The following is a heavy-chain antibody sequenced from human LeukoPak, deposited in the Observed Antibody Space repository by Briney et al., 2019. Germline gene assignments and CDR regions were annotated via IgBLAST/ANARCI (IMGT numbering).Heavy chain of an antibody. V-gene: IGHV3-49*03. CDR1: GFTFGDYA. Sequence: GGSLRLSCTASGFTFGDYAMSWIRQAPGKGLEWVGFIRSKAYGETADHAASVKGRFTISRDDSKAIAYLQMNSLKTEDTAVYHCTRDRGAYNLYDYWGQGTLVTVSS. CDR2: IRSKAYGETA. D-gene: IGHD1-1*01. J-gene: IGHJ4*02. CDR3: TRDRGAYNLYDY.